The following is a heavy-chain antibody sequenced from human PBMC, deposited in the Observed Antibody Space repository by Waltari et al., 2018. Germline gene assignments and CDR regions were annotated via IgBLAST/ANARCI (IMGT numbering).Heavy chain of an antibody. D-gene: IGHD3-10*01. V-gene: IGHV1-69*08. J-gene: IGHJ5*02. CDR1: VGTFSSYT. CDR3: AREYYYGSGSYYPGWFDP. CDR2: IIPILGIA. Sequence: QVQLVQSGAEVKKPASSVKVSCTASVGTFSSYTIRWVRPAPGQGLEWMGRIIPILGIANYAQKFQGRVTITADKSTSTAYMELSSLRSEDTAVYYCAREYYYGSGSYYPGWFDPWGQGTLVTVSS.